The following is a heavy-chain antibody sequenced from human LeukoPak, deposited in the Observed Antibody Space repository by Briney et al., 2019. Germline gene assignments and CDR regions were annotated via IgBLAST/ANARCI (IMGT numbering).Heavy chain of an antibody. V-gene: IGHV4-59*01. Sequence: GSLRLSCAASGFTFSSYAMSWVRQAPGKGLEWIGYIYYSGSTNYNPSLKSRVTISVDTSKNQFSLKLSSVTAADTAVYYCAREGSGYDSAYYFDYWGQGTLVTVSS. D-gene: IGHD5-12*01. CDR2: IYYSGST. CDR1: GFTFSSYA. CDR3: AREGSGYDSAYYFDY. J-gene: IGHJ4*02.